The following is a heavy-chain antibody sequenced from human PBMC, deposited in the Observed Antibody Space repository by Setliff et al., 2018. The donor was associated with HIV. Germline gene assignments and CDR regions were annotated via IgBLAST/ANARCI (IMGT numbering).Heavy chain of an antibody. CDR1: GGSINTYY. CDR3: ARGSDCDTTTCGDYYYMDV. J-gene: IGHJ6*03. CDR2: FYTSGST. D-gene: IGHD2-2*01. V-gene: IGHV4-4*07. Sequence: PSETLSLTCTVSGGSINTYYWSWIRQPAGKGLEWIGRFYTSGSTNYNPSLKSRVTISVDTSKNQFSLELSSVTAADTAVYYCARGSDCDTTTCGDYYYMDVWGIGTTVTVSS.